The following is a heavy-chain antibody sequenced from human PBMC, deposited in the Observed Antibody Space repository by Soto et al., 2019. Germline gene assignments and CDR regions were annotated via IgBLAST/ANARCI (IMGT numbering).Heavy chain of an antibody. D-gene: IGHD3-22*01. CDR3: ARARWDYVDSSGSYFYYYGMDI. CDR1: GGAVSSGSYQ. CDR2: ISYSGST. J-gene: IGHJ6*02. Sequence: QVQLQESGPGLVKPSETLSLTCTVSGGAVSSGSYQWSWIRQPPGKGLEWIGYISYSGSTKYNPSLKSRVRISLDRSKNHFSLKVDSVTAADTAVYYCARARWDYVDSSGSYFYYYGMDIWGQGTTVTVSS. V-gene: IGHV4-61*03.